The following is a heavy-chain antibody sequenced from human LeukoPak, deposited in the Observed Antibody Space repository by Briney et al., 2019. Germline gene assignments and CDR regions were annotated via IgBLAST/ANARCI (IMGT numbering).Heavy chain of an antibody. V-gene: IGHV3-53*01. J-gene: IGHJ4*02. CDR1: GLTVSSNY. Sequence: AGGSLRLSCAASGLTVSSNYMSWVRQAAGKGLEWISVIYSGGNTYYADSVKGRFTISRDNSKNTLYLQMNSLRAEDTAMYYCARGGAAAGFGWGQGTLVTVSS. CDR2: IYSGGNT. CDR3: ARGGAAAGFG. D-gene: IGHD6-13*01.